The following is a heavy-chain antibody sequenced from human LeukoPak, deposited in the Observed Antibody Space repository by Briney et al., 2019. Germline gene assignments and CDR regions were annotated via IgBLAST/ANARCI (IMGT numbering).Heavy chain of an antibody. CDR3: ARGGYSSSSFDY. CDR2: IYTSGST. D-gene: IGHD6-6*01. Sequence: SETLSLTCTVSGGSISSYYWSWIRQPAGKGLEWIGRIYTSGSTNYNPSLKSRVTLSVDTSKNQFSLKLSSVTAADTAVYYCARGGYSSSSFDYWGQGTLVTVSS. CDR1: GGSISSYY. V-gene: IGHV4-4*07. J-gene: IGHJ4*02.